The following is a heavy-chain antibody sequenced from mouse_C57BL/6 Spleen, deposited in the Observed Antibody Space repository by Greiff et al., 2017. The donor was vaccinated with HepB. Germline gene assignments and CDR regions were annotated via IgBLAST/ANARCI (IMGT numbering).Heavy chain of an antibody. CDR2: INPSSGYT. D-gene: IGHD1-1*01. Sequence: QVHVKQSGAELARPGASVKMSCKASGYTFTSYTMHWVKQRPGQGLEWIGYINPSSGYTKYNQKFKDKATLTADKSSSTAYMQLSSLTSEDSAVYYCAREGYYYGSSLYAMDYWGQGTSVTVSS. CDR3: AREGYYYGSSLYAMDY. CDR1: GYTFTSYT. V-gene: IGHV1-4*01. J-gene: IGHJ4*01.